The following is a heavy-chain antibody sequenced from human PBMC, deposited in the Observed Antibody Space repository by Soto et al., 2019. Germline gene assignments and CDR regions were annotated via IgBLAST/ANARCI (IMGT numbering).Heavy chain of an antibody. CDR1: GFTFSTYE. CDR2: MSSDGSNK. CDR3: ANTYGDYSHYFDY. V-gene: IGHV3-30*18. J-gene: IGHJ4*02. Sequence: GGSLRLSCAASGFTFSTYEMHWFRQAPGKGLEWVALMSSDGSNKYYADSVKGRFTISRDNSKNTLYLQMNSLRAEDTSIYYCANTYGDYSHYFDYWGQGTLVTVSS. D-gene: IGHD4-17*01.